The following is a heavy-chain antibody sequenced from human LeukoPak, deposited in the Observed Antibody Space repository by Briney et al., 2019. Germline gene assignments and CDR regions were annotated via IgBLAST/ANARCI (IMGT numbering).Heavy chain of an antibody. CDR3: AKGGPLIRTIDPLFDY. CDR2: INPNSGGT. V-gene: IGHV1-2*02. Sequence: ASGKVACKASVYTFTSYYIHWVRQAPGQGLEWMGWINPNSGGTNYAQKFQGRVTVTRDTSISTAYMELSRLTSDDTAVYYCAKGGPLIRTIDPLFDYWGQGTLVTVSS. D-gene: IGHD3-16*01. J-gene: IGHJ4*02. CDR1: VYTFTSYY.